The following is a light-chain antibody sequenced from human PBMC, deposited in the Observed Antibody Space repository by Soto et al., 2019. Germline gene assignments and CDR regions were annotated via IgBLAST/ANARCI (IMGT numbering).Light chain of an antibody. CDR1: QTISTW. J-gene: IGKJ2*02. Sequence: DIQMTQSPSTLSASVGDRVIITCRASQTISTWLAWYQHKPGTAPKLLIYKASSLEGGVPSRFSGSGSGTVFTLTISTLQPDDFATYYCQQYSSYSRTFGQGTKVETK. CDR3: QQYSSYSRT. CDR2: KAS. V-gene: IGKV1-5*03.